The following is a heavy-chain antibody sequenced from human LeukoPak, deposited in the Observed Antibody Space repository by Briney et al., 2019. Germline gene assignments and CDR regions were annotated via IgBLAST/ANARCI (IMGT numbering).Heavy chain of an antibody. D-gene: IGHD3-10*01. Sequence: GASVKVSCKASGGTFSSYAISWVRQAPGQGLEWMGGIIPIFGTANYAQKFQGRVTITADESTSTAYMELSSLRSEDTAVYYCATDLHYDGSGSYVDYWGQGTLVTVSS. V-gene: IGHV1-69*01. J-gene: IGHJ4*02. CDR2: IIPIFGTA. CDR3: ATDLHYDGSGSYVDY. CDR1: GGTFSSYA.